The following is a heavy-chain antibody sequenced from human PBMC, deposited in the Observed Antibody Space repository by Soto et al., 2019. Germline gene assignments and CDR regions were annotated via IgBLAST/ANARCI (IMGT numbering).Heavy chain of an antibody. CDR1: GYTFTSDD. D-gene: IGHD1-1*01. CDR3: ARDVDAGVDV. CDR2: MSPNSGAT. V-gene: IGHV1-8*01. Sequence: QVQLVQSGAEVTKPGASVKVSCKASGYTFTSDDINWVRQATGQGLEWMGWMSPNSGATGYAQKFQGRVTMTRDTSISTAYMELSNLRSEDTAIYYCARDVDAGVDVWGQGSTVTVSS. J-gene: IGHJ6*02.